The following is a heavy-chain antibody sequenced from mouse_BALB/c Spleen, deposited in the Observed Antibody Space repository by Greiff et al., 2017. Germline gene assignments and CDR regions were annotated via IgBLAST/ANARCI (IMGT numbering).Heavy chain of an antibody. CDR2: ISSGGSYT. D-gene: IGHD2-3*01. J-gene: IGHJ4*01. CDR3: ARDRAYDGSDAMDY. V-gene: IGHV5-9-4*01. Sequence: EVQGVESGGGLVKPGGSLKLSCAASGFTFSSYAMSWVRQSPEKRLEWVAEISSGGSYTYYPDTVTGRFTISRDNAKNTLYLEMSSLRSEDTAMYYCARDRAYDGSDAMDYWGQGTSVTVSS. CDR1: GFTFSSYA.